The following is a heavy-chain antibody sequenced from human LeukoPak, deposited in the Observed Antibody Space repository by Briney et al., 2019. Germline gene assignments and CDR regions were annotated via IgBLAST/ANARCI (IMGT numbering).Heavy chain of an antibody. D-gene: IGHD1-26*01. CDR2: ISGSGGST. Sequence: PGGSLRLSCAASGFTFSSYAMSWVRQAPGKGLEWVSAISGSGGSTYYADSVKGRFTISRDNAKNSLSLQMNSLRAEDTAVYYCARGRQNSGSYSDAFDIWGQGTVVTVSS. J-gene: IGHJ3*02. V-gene: IGHV3-23*01. CDR1: GFTFSSYA. CDR3: ARGRQNSGSYSDAFDI.